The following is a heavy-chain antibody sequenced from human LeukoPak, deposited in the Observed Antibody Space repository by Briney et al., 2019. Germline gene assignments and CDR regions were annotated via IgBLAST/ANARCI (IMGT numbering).Heavy chain of an antibody. CDR2: ISNSGNTI. V-gene: IGHV3-11*01. J-gene: IGHJ4*02. CDR1: GFTFGDYY. Sequence: GGSLRLSCAASGFTFGDYYMSWIRQAPGKGLEWVSYISNSGNTIKEADSVRGRFTISRDNAQNSLFLQMKSLRADDTAVYYCARYRVITNDYFDSWGQGTLVTVSS. D-gene: IGHD3-16*01. CDR3: ARYRVITNDYFDS.